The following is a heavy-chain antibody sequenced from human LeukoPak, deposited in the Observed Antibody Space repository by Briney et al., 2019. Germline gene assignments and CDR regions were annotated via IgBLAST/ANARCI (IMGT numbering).Heavy chain of an antibody. Sequence: GGSLRLSCAASGFTFSNYEMKWVRQAPGEGLEWVSYIGSSGTLMYYADSVKGRFTISRDNAKNSLYLQMNSLRAEDTAVYYCARGWAGNYWGQGALVTVSS. CDR1: GFTFSNYE. D-gene: IGHD6-19*01. CDR2: IGSSGTLM. V-gene: IGHV3-48*03. CDR3: ARGWAGNY. J-gene: IGHJ4*02.